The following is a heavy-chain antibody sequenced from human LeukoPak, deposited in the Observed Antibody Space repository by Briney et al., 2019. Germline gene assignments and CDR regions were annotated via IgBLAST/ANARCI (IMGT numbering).Heavy chain of an antibody. J-gene: IGHJ6*02. Sequence: GGSLRLSCAASGFTFSDSWMSWVRQAPGKGLEWVANMNQDGSAKGYVDSVKGRFTISRDNARNSLYLRMSSLRPEDTAVYYCATYTHWVAGDVWGQGTTVTVSS. D-gene: IGHD3-16*01. CDR1: GFTFSDSW. CDR2: MNQDGSAK. CDR3: ATYTHWVAGDV. V-gene: IGHV3-7*01.